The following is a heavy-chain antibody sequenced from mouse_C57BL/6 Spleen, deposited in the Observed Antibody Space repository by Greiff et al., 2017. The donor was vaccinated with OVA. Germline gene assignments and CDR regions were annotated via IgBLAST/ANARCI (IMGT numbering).Heavy chain of an antibody. CDR2: INPSNGGT. CDR1: GYTFTSYW. D-gene: IGHD1-1*01. V-gene: IGHV1-53*01. J-gene: IGHJ1*03. Sequence: QVQLQQPGTELVKPGASVKLSCKASGYTFTSYWMPWVQQRPGQGLEWIGNINPSNGGTNYNEKFKSKATLTVDKSSSTAYMQLSSLTSEDSAVYYCARPGSSYGYFDVWGTGTTVTVSS. CDR3: ARPGSSYGYFDV.